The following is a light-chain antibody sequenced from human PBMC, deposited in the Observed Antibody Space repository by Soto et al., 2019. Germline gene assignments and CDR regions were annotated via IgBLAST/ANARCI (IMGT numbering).Light chain of an antibody. Sequence: EIVMTQSPATLSVSPGERATLSCRASQSVSSNLAWYQQKPGQAPRLLIYGASTRATGIPARFSGSGSGTEFTLTISSLQSEDFAVYYWQQYNNWPTTVGQGTKVEIK. J-gene: IGKJ1*01. CDR2: GAS. V-gene: IGKV3-15*01. CDR3: QQYNNWPTT. CDR1: QSVSSN.